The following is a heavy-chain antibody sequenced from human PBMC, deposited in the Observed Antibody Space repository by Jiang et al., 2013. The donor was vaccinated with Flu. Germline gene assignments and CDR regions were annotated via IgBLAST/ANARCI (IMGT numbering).Heavy chain of an antibody. CDR1: GGSISSSSYY. V-gene: IGHV4-39*01. CDR3: ASGLHGYCSSTSCYALGMDV. CDR2: IYYSGST. D-gene: IGHD2-2*01. Sequence: ETLSLTCTVSGGSISSSSYYWGWIRQPPGKGLEWIGSIYYSGSTYYNPSLKSRVTISVDTSKNQFSLKLSSVTAADTAVYYCASGLHGYCSSTSCYALGMDVWGQGTTVTVSS. J-gene: IGHJ6*02.